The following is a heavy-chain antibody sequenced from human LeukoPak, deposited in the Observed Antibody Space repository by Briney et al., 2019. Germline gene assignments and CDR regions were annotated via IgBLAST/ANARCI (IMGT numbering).Heavy chain of an antibody. D-gene: IGHD3-3*01. V-gene: IGHV3-7*01. CDR2: TNPDGSIK. CDR1: GFIFGGYW. Sequence: GGSLRLSCAASGFIFGGYWMSWVRQAPGRGLEWVANTNPDGSIKYYVDSVNGRFTISRDNAKNSLYLQMNSLRAEDTAVYYCVSGFLQWLYWGQGTLVTISS. J-gene: IGHJ4*02. CDR3: VSGFLQWLY.